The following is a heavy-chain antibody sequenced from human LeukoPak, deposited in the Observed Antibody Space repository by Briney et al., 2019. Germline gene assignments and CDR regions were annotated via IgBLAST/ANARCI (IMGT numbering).Heavy chain of an antibody. J-gene: IGHJ4*02. D-gene: IGHD3-16*01. Sequence: PGGSLRLSCAASGFTFNSYSMNRVRQAPGKGLEWVTSISSSSSYIYYADSVKGRFTISRDNAKNSLYLQMNSLRAEDTAVYYCARDWGGAGWGQATLVTVSS. CDR3: ARDWGGAG. CDR1: GFTFNSYS. V-gene: IGHV3-21*01. CDR2: ISSSSSYI.